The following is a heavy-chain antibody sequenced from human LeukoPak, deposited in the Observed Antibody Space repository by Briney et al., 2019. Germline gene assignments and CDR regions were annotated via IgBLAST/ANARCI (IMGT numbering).Heavy chain of an antibody. D-gene: IGHD2-2*01. J-gene: IGHJ4*02. V-gene: IGHV1-2*02. CDR3: ARDLRVLRIAAMMVY. Sequence: ASVKVSCKASGYTFTDYYMHWVRQAPGQGLEWMGWINPNSGGTYYAHTQDRVTMTRDTSISTAYMELTRLRSDDTAVYYCARDLRVLRIAAMMVYWGQGTLVTVSS. CDR1: GYTFTDYY. CDR2: INPNSGGT.